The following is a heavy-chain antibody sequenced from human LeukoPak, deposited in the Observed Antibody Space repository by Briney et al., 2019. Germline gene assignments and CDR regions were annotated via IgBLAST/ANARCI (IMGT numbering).Heavy chain of an antibody. CDR2: ISAYNGNT. D-gene: IGHD3-22*01. V-gene: IGHV1-18*04. Sequence: EASVKVSCKASGYTFTGYYMHWVRQAPGQGLEWMGWISAYNGNTNYAQKLQGRVTMTTDTSTSTAYMELRSLRSDDTAVYYCTRGSIAYYYMDVWGKGTTVTISS. J-gene: IGHJ6*03. CDR3: TRGSIAYYYMDV. CDR1: GYTFTGYY.